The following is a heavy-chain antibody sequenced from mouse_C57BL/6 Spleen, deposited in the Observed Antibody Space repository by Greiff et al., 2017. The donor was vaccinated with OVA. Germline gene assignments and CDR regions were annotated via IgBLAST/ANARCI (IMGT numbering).Heavy chain of an antibody. CDR2: ISSGGSYT. V-gene: IGHV5-6*01. D-gene: IGHD2-4*01. Sequence: EVQVVESGGDLVKPGGSLKLSCAASGFTFSSYGMSWVRQTPDKRLEWVATISSGGSYTYYPDSVKGRFTISRDNAKNTLYLQMSSLKSEDTAMYYCARRDYDGRAFDYWGQGTTLTVSS. J-gene: IGHJ2*01. CDR1: GFTFSSYG. CDR3: ARRDYDGRAFDY.